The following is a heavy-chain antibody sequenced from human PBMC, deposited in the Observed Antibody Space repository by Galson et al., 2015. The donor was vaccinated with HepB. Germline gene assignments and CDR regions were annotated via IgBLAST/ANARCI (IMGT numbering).Heavy chain of an antibody. Sequence: LRLSCAASGFTFSNYWMSWVRQAPGKGLEWVANIKEDGSEKYYVDSVKGRFTISRDNAKNSLYLQMNSLRAEDTAVYYCARDLRGNWFDPWGQGTLVTVSS. CDR3: ARDLRGNWFDP. D-gene: IGHD3-10*01. J-gene: IGHJ5*02. CDR2: IKEDGSEK. CDR1: GFTFSNYW. V-gene: IGHV3-7*01.